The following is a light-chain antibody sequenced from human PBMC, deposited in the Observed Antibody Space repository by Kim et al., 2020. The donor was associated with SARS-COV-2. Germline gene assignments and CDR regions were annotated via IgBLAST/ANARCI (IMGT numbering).Light chain of an antibody. J-gene: IGKJ4*01. CDR3: QHRSSWLT. Sequence: FLHTGERATLSWRASQSVSSFLAWYQQKPGQAPRLLIYDACNRATGIPARFSGSGSGTDFTLTISSLEPEDFAIYYCQHRSSWLTFGGGTKVDIK. V-gene: IGKV3-11*01. CDR1: QSVSSF. CDR2: DAC.